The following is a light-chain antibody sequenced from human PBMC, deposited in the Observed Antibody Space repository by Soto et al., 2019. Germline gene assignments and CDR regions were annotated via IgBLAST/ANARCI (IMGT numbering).Light chain of an antibody. Sequence: EIVLTQSPGTLSLSPGERATLSCRASQSVSSSYLAWYQQKPGQAPRLLIYGASSRATGIPDRFSGSGSGTDFTLTISRLEPEDFAVYYCQLYGSSPPLTFGQGTKLEIK. CDR3: QLYGSSPPLT. CDR1: QSVSSSY. J-gene: IGKJ2*01. V-gene: IGKV3-20*01. CDR2: GAS.